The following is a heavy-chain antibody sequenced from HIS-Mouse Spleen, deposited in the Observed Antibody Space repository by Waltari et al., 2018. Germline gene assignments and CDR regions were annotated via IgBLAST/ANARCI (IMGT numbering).Heavy chain of an antibody. V-gene: IGHV3-7*01. CDR1: GVTFSSLG. J-gene: IGHJ5*02. CDR2: IKQDGSEK. D-gene: IGHD5-12*01. CDR3: ARERRGPGWFDP. Sequence: EVRLLESGCGLVQPGGALSLSWAASGVTFSSLGMSCGRQAPGKGLEWVANIKQDGSEKYYVDSVKGRFTISRDNAKNSLYLQMNSLRAEDTAVYYCARERRGPGWFDPWGQGTLVTVSS.